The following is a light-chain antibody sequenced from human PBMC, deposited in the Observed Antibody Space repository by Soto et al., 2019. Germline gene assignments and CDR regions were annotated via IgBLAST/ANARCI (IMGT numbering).Light chain of an antibody. V-gene: IGLV1-40*01. CDR3: QSYDNSLSGSWI. J-gene: IGLJ2*01. Sequence: QSALTQPPSVSGAPGLRVTISCTGNSANIGAGYDVHWYQQLPGTAPKLLIYGDNNRPSGVPDRFSGYKSGTSASLAITGLQAEDEADYYCQSYDNSLSGSWIFGGGTKLTVL. CDR1: SANIGAGYD. CDR2: GDN.